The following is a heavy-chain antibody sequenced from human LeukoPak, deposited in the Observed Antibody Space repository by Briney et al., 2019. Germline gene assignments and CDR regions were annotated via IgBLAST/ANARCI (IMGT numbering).Heavy chain of an antibody. D-gene: IGHD6-13*01. CDR3: ARRYSSTGGPNWFVP. CDR2: IYYSGST. CDR1: GGSVSSGSYY. J-gene: IGHJ5*02. V-gene: IGHV4-61*01. Sequence: PSETLSLTCTVSGGSVSSGSYYWSWLRQPPGKGLEWTGYIYYSGSTNYNPSLKSRVTISVDTSKNQFSLKLSSVTAADTAVYYCARRYSSTGGPNWFVPWGQGTLVTVSS.